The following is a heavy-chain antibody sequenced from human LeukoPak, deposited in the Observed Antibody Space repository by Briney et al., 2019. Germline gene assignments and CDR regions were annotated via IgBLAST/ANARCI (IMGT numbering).Heavy chain of an antibody. CDR3: AREAYNWNIDVFDI. J-gene: IGHJ3*02. V-gene: IGHV3-7*01. Sequence: GGSLRLSCAASGFTFSNAWMSWVRQAPGKGLAWVANIKQDGSEKYYVDSVKGRFTISRDNAKNSLYLQMNSLRAEDTAVYYCAREAYNWNIDVFDIWGQGTMVTVSS. CDR1: GFTFSNAW. CDR2: IKQDGSEK. D-gene: IGHD1/OR15-1a*01.